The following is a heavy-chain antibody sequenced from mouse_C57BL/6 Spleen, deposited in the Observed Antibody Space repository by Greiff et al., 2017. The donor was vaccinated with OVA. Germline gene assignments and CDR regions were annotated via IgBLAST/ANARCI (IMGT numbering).Heavy chain of an antibody. J-gene: IGHJ1*03. CDR3: ARRGNYDGYWDVEV. CDR1: GYSFTDYN. CDR2: INPNYGTT. D-gene: IGHD2-4*01. Sequence: VQLQQSGPELVKPGASVKISCKASGYSFTDYNMNWVKQSNGKSLEWIGVINPNYGTTSYTQKFKGKATLTVDQSSSTASMQLHSLTSEDSPVFYCARRGNYDGYWDVEVWGTGTTVTVSS. V-gene: IGHV1-39*01.